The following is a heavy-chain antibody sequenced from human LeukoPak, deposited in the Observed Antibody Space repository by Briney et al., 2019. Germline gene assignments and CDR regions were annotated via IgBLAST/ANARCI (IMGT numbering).Heavy chain of an antibody. D-gene: IGHD6-13*01. J-gene: IGHJ3*02. V-gene: IGHV3-48*02. CDR2: NSNNHTTI. CDR1: GLNLTTLS. Sequence: GSLGPPCSAFGLNLTTLSIKWVRQAPGKGLEWVSYNSNNHTTIFYADSVKGRFTISRDNAKNSLVLQMNSLRDEDTAVYYCAREDRVVSGRAAVGTKAFDIWGQGTMVTVST. CDR3: AREDRVVSGRAAVGTKAFDI.